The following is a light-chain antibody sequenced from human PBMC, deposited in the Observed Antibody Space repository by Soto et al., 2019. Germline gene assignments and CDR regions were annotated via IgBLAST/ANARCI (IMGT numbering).Light chain of an antibody. CDR1: QSISHW. CDR2: DAS. CDR3: QQYDNLLGT. J-gene: IGKJ4*02. Sequence: DIQMTQSPATLSASVGDSVTITCRASQSISHWLAWYQQKPGKAPKFLIYDASSLESGVPSRFSGSGAGTEFSHTISSLQPDDFEKYYCQQYDNLLGTFGVETKLDI. V-gene: IGKV1-5*01.